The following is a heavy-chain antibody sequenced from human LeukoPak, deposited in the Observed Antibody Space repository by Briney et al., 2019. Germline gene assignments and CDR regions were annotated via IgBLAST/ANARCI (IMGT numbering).Heavy chain of an antibody. J-gene: IGHJ4*02. Sequence: SETLSLTCAVYGGSFSGYYWSWIRQPPGKGLEWIGEINHSGSTNYNPSLKSRVTISVDTSKNQFSLKLSSVTAADTAVYYCARGTTVTKDHWGQGTLVTVSS. V-gene: IGHV4-34*01. CDR1: GGSFSGYY. D-gene: IGHD4-17*01. CDR3: ARGTTVTKDH. CDR2: INHSGST.